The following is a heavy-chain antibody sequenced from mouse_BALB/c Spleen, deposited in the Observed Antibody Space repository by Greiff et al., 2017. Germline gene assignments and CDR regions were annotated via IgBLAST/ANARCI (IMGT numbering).Heavy chain of an antibody. CDR1: GYTFTSYW. CDR3: ASPTMITSYFDY. D-gene: IGHD2-4*01. Sequence: QVQLQQSGAELAKPGASVKMSCKASGYTFTSYWMHWVKQRPGQGLEWIGYINPSTGYTEYNQKFKDKATLTADKSSSTAYMQLSSLTSEDSAVYYCASPTMITSYFDYWGQGTTLTVSS. V-gene: IGHV1-7*01. CDR2: INPSTGYT. J-gene: IGHJ2*01.